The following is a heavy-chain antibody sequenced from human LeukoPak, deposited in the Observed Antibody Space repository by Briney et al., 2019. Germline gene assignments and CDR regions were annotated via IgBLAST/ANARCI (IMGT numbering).Heavy chain of an antibody. CDR1: GGTFSSYA. J-gene: IGHJ4*02. CDR3: ARDPTLDSRYFDY. D-gene: IGHD3-22*01. CDR2: INPNSGGT. V-gene: IGHV1-2*02. Sequence: ASVKVSCKASGGTFSSYAISWVRQAPGQGLEWVGWINPNSGGTNYAQKFQGRVTMTRDTSISTAYMELSRLSSDDTAVYYCARDPTLDSRYFDYWGQGTLVTVSS.